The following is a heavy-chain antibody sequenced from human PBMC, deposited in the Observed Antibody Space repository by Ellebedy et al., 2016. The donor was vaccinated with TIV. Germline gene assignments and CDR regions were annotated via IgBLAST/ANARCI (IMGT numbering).Heavy chain of an antibody. D-gene: IGHD2-8*01. J-gene: IGHJ4*02. CDR2: ITYDGTNK. V-gene: IGHV3-30-3*01. CDR3: PKGATIMVYAPFDY. CDR1: GFNFSSYV. Sequence: GESLKISCAASGFNFSSYVMHWVRQAPGKGLEWVAVITYDGTNKYYADSVKGRFTISRDNSKNSLCLQMNSLRAEDTAVYYCPKGATIMVYAPFDYWGQGTLVTVSS.